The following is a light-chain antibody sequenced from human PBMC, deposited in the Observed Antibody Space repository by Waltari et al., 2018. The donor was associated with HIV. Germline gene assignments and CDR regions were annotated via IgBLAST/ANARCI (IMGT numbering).Light chain of an antibody. J-gene: IGLJ1*01. CDR2: EGS. CDR3: CSYTGSSTRRPYV. V-gene: IGLV2-23*01. Sequence: QSALTQPASVSGSPGQSIPISCTGTSSDVGSYNLVPWYKQHPGKAPKVMIYEGSKRPSGVSNRFSGSKSGNTASLTISGLQAEDEADYYCCSYTGSSTRRPYVFGTGTKVTVL. CDR1: SSDVGSYNL.